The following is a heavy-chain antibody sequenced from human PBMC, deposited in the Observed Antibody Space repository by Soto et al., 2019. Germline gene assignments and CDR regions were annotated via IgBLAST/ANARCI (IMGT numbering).Heavy chain of an antibody. D-gene: IGHD3-3*01. J-gene: IGHJ6*02. CDR1: GGSVSSGSYY. V-gene: IGHV4-61*01. CDR3: ARDRTYYDFWSGYPPIPHYYYYGMDV. CDR2: IYYSGST. Sequence: ASETLSLTCTVSGGSVSSGSYYWSWIRQPPGKGLEWIGYIYYSGSTNYNPSLKSRVTISVDTSKNQFSLKLSSVTAADTAVYYCARDRTYYDFWSGYPPIPHYYYYGMDVWGQGTTVTVSS.